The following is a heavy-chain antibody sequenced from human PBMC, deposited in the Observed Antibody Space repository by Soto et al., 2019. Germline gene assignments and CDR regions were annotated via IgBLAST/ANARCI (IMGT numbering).Heavy chain of an antibody. CDR1: GVTFSSYA. Sequence: GGSLRLSWAGSGVTFSSYAIHWVRQAPGKGLEWGAVISYDGSNKYYADSVKGRFTIYRDNSKNTLYLQMNSLRAEDTAVYYCARDAAYSYDTPRYILAYRGQGTLVPVSS. CDR2: ISYDGSNK. CDR3: ARDAAYSYDTPRYILAY. J-gene: IGHJ4*02. D-gene: IGHD3-22*01. V-gene: IGHV3-30-3*01.